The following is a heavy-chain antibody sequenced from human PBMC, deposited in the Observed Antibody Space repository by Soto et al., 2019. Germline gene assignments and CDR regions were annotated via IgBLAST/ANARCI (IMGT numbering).Heavy chain of an antibody. D-gene: IGHD3-10*01. CDR2: IYYSGRT. CDR3: ARRNGDNY. V-gene: IGHV4-61*01. CDR1: GGSVSSGSYY. Sequence: QVQLQESGPGLVKPSETLSLTCTVSGGSVSSGSYYWSWIRQAPGKGLEWIGYIYYSGRTNDNPSLKSRVTISVNTSKNQFSLKLSSVTAADTAVYYCARRNGDNYWGQGTLVTVSS. J-gene: IGHJ4*02.